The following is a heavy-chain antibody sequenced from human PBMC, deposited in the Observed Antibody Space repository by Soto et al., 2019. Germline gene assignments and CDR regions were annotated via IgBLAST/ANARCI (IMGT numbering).Heavy chain of an antibody. CDR2: IYHSGST. CDR1: GGSISSGGYS. J-gene: IGHJ6*02. CDR3: ARVSGSYYYGMDV. Sequence: QLQLQESGSGLVKPSQTLSLTCAVSGGSISSGGYSWSWIRQPPGKGLEWIGYIYHSGSTYYNPSLKSRVTISVDTSKIQFSLTLSSVTAADTAVYYCARVSGSYYYGMDVWGQGTTVTVSS. V-gene: IGHV4-30-2*01. D-gene: IGHD1-26*01.